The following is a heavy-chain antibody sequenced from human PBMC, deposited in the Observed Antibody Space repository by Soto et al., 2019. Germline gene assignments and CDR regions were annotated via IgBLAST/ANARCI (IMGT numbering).Heavy chain of an antibody. CDR2: IYSSGST. V-gene: IGHV4-39*01. CDR3: ARHASRSGWADY. D-gene: IGHD6-19*01. CDR1: GGSISSSSYY. J-gene: IGHJ4*02. Sequence: QLQLQESGPGLVKPSETLSLTCTVSGGSISSSSYYWGWIRQPPGKGLEWIGTIYSSGSTYYNPSLKSRVTIAVDTSKNQFTLQMSYVTAADTAVYYCARHASRSGWADYWGQGTLVTVSS.